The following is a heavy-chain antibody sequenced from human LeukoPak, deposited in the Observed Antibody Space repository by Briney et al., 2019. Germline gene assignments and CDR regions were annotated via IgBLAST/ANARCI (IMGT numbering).Heavy chain of an antibody. Sequence: PGRSLRLSCAASGFTFSSYGMHWVRQAPGKGLEWVAVISYDGSNKYYADSVKGRFTISRDNSKNTLYLQMNSLRAEDTAVYYCAKGDTVTSLGYWGQGTRVTVSS. CDR3: AKGDTVTSLGY. CDR2: ISYDGSNK. CDR1: GFTFSSYG. J-gene: IGHJ4*02. V-gene: IGHV3-30*18. D-gene: IGHD4-17*01.